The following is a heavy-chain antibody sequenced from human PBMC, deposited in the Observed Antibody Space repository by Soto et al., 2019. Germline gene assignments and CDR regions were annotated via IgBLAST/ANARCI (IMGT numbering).Heavy chain of an antibody. V-gene: IGHV5-10-1*01. Sequence: GESLKISCKGSGYSFTSYRISWVRQMPGKGLEWMGRIDPSDSYTNYSPSFQGHVTISADKSISTAYLQWSSLKASDTAMYYCARHYGGNSDSWRRPLHYYYYGMDVWGQGTTVTVSS. CDR3: ARHYGGNSDSWRRPLHYYYYGMDV. CDR1: GYSFTSYR. CDR2: IDPSDSYT. J-gene: IGHJ6*02. D-gene: IGHD2-15*01.